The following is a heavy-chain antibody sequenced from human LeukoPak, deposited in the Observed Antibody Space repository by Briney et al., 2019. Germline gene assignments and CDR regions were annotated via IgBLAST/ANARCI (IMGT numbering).Heavy chain of an antibody. V-gene: IGHV3-7*01. CDR2: INPDGSNM. Sequence: GGSLRLSCAASGFSFSNYWMSWVRQAPGKGLEWVANINPDGSNMLYVDSVKGRFTISRDNAKNSLYLQMNNLRAEDTAVFFCVSGFLPGLFWGQGTLVTVSS. D-gene: IGHD3-3*01. CDR3: VSGFLPGLF. J-gene: IGHJ4*02. CDR1: GFSFSNYW.